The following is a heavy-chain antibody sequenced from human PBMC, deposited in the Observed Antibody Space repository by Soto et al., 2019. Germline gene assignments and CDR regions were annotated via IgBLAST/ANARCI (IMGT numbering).Heavy chain of an antibody. J-gene: IGHJ4*02. CDR3: ARAGWYSSGWYGGSDPTTFDY. CDR1: GYTFTSYG. D-gene: IGHD6-13*01. CDR2: ISAYNGNT. Sequence: QVQLVQSGAEVKKPGASVKVSCKASGYTFTSYGISWVRQAPGQGLEWMGWISAYNGNTNYAQKLQGRVTMTTDTSTTTAYMELRSLRSDDTAVYYCARAGWYSSGWYGGSDPTTFDYWGQGTLVTVSS. V-gene: IGHV1-18*01.